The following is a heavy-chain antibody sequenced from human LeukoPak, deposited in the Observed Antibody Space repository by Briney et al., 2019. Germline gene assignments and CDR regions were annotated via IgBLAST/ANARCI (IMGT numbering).Heavy chain of an antibody. J-gene: IGHJ3*02. CDR3: ARDLGRYYGSGSYYIDAFDI. CDR1: GYTFTSYY. V-gene: IGHV1-2*04. Sequence: ASVKVSCKASGYTFTSYYMHWVRQAPGQGLEWMGWINPNSGGTNYAQKFQGWVTMTRDTSISTAYMELSRLRSDDTAVYYCARDLGRYYGSGSYYIDAFDIWGQGTMVTVSS. D-gene: IGHD3-10*01. CDR2: INPNSGGT.